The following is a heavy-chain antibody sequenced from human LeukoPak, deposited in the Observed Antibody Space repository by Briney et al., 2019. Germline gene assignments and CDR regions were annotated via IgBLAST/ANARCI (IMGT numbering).Heavy chain of an antibody. J-gene: IGHJ4*02. CDR1: GGSISSSSYY. CDR2: IYYRGNT. V-gene: IGHV4-39*01. D-gene: IGHD1-26*01. CDR3: ARMYSGSPIDY. Sequence: SETLSLTCTVSGGSISSSSYYWGWIRQPPGKGLEWIGSIYYRGNTYYNPSLKSRVTISVDTSKNQVSLDLSSVTAADTAVYYCARMYSGSPIDYWGQGTLVTVSS.